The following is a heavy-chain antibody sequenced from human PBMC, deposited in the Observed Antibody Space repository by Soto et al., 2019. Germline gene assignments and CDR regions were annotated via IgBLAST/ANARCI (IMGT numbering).Heavy chain of an antibody. J-gene: IGHJ1*01. CDR1: GGTFSSYT. V-gene: IGHV1-69*02. CDR2: IIPILGIA. Sequence: GASVKVSCKASGGTFSSYTISWVRQAPGQGLERMGRIIPILGIANYAQKFQGRVTITADKSTSTAYMELSSLRSEDTAVYYCARGVAATSPVQYFQHWGQGTLVTVS. CDR3: ARGVAATSPVQYFQH. D-gene: IGHD2-15*01.